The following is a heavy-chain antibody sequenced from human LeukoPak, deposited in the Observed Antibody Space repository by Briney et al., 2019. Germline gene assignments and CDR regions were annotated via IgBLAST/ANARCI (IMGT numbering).Heavy chain of an antibody. J-gene: IGHJ4*02. CDR3: ARRGSGWSREFDY. CDR1: GGSISSSSYY. Sequence: PETLSLTCTVSGGSISSSSYYWGWIRQPPGKGLEWIGSIYYSGSTYYNPSLKSRVTISVDTSKSQFSLKLNSVTAADTAVYYCARRGSGWSREFDYWGQGTLVTVSS. D-gene: IGHD6-19*01. CDR2: IYYSGST. V-gene: IGHV4-39*01.